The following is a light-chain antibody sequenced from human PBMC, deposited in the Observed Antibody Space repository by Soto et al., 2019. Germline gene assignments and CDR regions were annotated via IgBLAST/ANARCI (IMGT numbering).Light chain of an antibody. V-gene: IGKV1-5*01. CDR1: QTIDSW. Sequence: DIKMTQSRSSLSASVGDSVTITCRASQTIDSWVAWYQPKPGQAPKLLVYDATSSESGVSSRFSGSGYGTDFTISIKNLQPDDFATYYCQQYNTLITFGQGTRLEIK. CDR3: QQYNTLIT. J-gene: IGKJ5*01. CDR2: DAT.